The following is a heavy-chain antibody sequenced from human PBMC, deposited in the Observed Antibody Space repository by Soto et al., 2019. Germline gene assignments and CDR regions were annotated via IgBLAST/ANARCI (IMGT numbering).Heavy chain of an antibody. CDR3: VKDVEGYCSGGSCLNWFDP. CDR2: ISSNGGST. D-gene: IGHD2-15*01. CDR1: GFTFSSYA. V-gene: IGHV3-64D*06. Sequence: GGSLRLSCSASGFTFSSYAMHWVRQAPGKGLEYVSAISSNGGSTYYADSVKGRFTISRDNSKNTLYLQMSSLRAEDTAVYYCVKDVEGYCSGGSCLNWFDPWGQGTLVTVSS. J-gene: IGHJ5*02.